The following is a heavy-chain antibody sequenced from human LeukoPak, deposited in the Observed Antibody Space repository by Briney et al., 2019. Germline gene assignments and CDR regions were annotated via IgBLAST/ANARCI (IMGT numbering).Heavy chain of an antibody. D-gene: IGHD3-9*01. J-gene: IGHJ6*02. CDR2: IYYSGST. Sequence: PSETLSLTCTVSGGSIDNYYWSWIRQPPGKGLEWIGYIYYSGSTNYNPSLKSRVTISVDTSKNQFSLKLSSVTAADTAVYYCARQDPVLRYFDWFPYYYGMDVWGQGTTVTVSS. CDR1: GGSIDNYY. CDR3: ARQDPVLRYFDWFPYYYGMDV. V-gene: IGHV4-59*08.